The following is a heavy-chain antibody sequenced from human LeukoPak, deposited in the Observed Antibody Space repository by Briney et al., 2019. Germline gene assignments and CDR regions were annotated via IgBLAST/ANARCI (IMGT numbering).Heavy chain of an antibody. Sequence: ASVKVSCKASGYTFTSYGISWVRQAPGQGLEWMGWISAYNGNTNYAQKLQGRVTMTTDTSTSIAYMELRSLRSDDTAVYYCARVLVGSRYYDFWSGYYHFDYWSQGTLVTVSS. CDR3: ARVLVGSRYYDFWSGYYHFDY. D-gene: IGHD3-3*01. CDR2: ISAYNGNT. CDR1: GYTFTSYG. V-gene: IGHV1-18*01. J-gene: IGHJ4*02.